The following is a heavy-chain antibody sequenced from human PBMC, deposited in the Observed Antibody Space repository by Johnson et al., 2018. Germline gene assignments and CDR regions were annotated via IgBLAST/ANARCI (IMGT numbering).Heavy chain of an antibody. J-gene: IGHJ3*02. CDR2: IYNSGST. CDR3: AATVPGRTVTTAFDI. V-gene: IGHV4-59*01. CDR1: GNSFSHYF. D-gene: IGHD4-17*01. Sequence: QVQLQESGPGLVKPSETLSLICTVSGNSFSHYFWTWIRQPPGTGLELIGHIYNSGSTHYYPSLKSRVTLSRDAAQNPFPLKLRSLSAADAAIYSCAATVPGRTVTTAFDIWGQGALVNVSS.